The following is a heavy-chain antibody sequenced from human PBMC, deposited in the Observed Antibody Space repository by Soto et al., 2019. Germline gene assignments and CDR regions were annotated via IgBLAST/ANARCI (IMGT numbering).Heavy chain of an antibody. CDR3: AKDLRTRWILGNFDS. CDR1: GFKFYDYA. CDR2: INFNSANT. D-gene: IGHD1-1*01. Sequence: SLRLSCAASGFKFYDYAIHCFRQSPFKGLEWVSGINFNSANTAYAESVKGRFTISRDNAKNSLYLQMNSLRAEDTAFYFCAKDLRTRWILGNFDSWGQGTLVTVSS. J-gene: IGHJ4*02. V-gene: IGHV3-9*01.